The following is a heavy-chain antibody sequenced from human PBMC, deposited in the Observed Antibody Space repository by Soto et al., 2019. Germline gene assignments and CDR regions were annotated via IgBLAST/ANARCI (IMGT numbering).Heavy chain of an antibody. CDR3: ARHTMAVSNFDY. CDR2: IDPSDSYT. J-gene: IGHJ4*02. Sequence: HGESLKISCKGSGYSFTNYWISWVRQMPGKGLEWVGRIDPSDSYTNYSPSFRGRVTISADKSISTAYLQWSSLKASDTAMYYCARHTMAVSNFDYWGQGTPVTVSS. D-gene: IGHD6-19*01. V-gene: IGHV5-10-1*01. CDR1: GYSFTNYW.